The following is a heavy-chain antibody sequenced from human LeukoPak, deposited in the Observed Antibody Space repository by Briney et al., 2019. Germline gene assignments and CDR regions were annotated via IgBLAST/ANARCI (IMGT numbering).Heavy chain of an antibody. CDR1: GFTFDDYA. V-gene: IGHV3-9*01. J-gene: IGHJ6*02. CDR3: AKGLSSTSRVGYYYYYGMDV. Sequence: GGSLRLSCAASGFTFDDYAMHWVRQAPGKGLEWVSGISWNSGSIGYADSVKGRFTISRDNAKNSLYLQMNSLRDEDTALYYCAKGLSSTSRVGYYYYYGMDVWGQGTTVTVSS. D-gene: IGHD2-2*01. CDR2: ISWNSGSI.